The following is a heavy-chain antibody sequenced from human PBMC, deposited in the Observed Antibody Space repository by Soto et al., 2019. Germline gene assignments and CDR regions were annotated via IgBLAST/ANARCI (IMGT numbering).Heavy chain of an antibody. CDR3: ARDFGDSSSWYIRYYYYGMDV. CDR1: GGSIGSYY. CDR2: IYTSGST. V-gene: IGHV4-4*07. D-gene: IGHD6-13*01. Sequence: SETLSLTCTVSGGSIGSYYWSWIRQPAGKGLEWIGRIYTSGSTNYNPSLKSRVTMSVDTSKNQFSLKLSSVTAADTAVYYCARDFGDSSSWYIRYYYYGMDVWGQGTTVTVSS. J-gene: IGHJ6*02.